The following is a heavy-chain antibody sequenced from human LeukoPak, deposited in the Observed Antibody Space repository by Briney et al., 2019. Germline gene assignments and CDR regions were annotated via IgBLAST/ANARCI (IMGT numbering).Heavy chain of an antibody. CDR1: GFTFSSYS. J-gene: IGHJ6*04. V-gene: IGHV3-21*01. CDR2: ITSSSSYI. CDR3: ARDLFVVVVAATSYYYGMDV. D-gene: IGHD2-15*01. Sequence: GGSLRLSCAASGFTFSSYSMNWLRQAPGKGLEWVSSITSSSSYIYYADSVKGRFTISRDNAKNSLYLQMNSLRAEDTAVYYCARDLFVVVVAATSYYYGMDVWGKGTTVTVSS.